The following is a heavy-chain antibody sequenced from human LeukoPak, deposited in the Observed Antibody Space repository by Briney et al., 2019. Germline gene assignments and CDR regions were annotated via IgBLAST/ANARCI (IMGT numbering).Heavy chain of an antibody. CDR3: ARQYYDILTGYYPFDY. D-gene: IGHD3-9*01. CDR1: GFTFSSYE. V-gene: IGHV3-48*03. CDR2: ISSSGSTI. Sequence: GGSLRLSCAASGFTFSSYEMNWVRQAPGKGLEWVSYISSSGSTIYYADSVKGRFTISRDNAKNSLYLQMNSLRAEDTAVYYCARQYYDILTGYYPFDYWGQGTLVTVSS. J-gene: IGHJ4*02.